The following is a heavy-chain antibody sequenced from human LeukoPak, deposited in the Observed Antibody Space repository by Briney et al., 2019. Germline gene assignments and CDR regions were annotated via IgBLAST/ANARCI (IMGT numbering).Heavy chain of an antibody. J-gene: IGHJ4*02. CDR2: IYYSGST. Sequence: SETLSLTCTVSGGSISSSSYYWGWIRQPPGKGLEWIGSIYYSGSTYYNPSLKSRVTISVDTSKNQFSLKLSSVTAADTAVYYCARDPAAAGLYFDYWGQGTLVTVSS. D-gene: IGHD6-13*01. CDR1: GGSISSSSYY. CDR3: ARDPAAAGLYFDY. V-gene: IGHV4-39*02.